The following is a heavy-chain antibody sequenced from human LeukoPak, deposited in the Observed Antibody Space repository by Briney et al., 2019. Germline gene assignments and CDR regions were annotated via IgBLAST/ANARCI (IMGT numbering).Heavy chain of an antibody. V-gene: IGHV1-46*01. J-gene: IGHJ5*02. CDR3: ARDLSIFGVVIMSKGWFDP. D-gene: IGHD3-3*01. Sequence: SVKVSCKASGYTFTSYYMHWVRQAPGQGLEWMGIINPSGGSTSYAQKFQGRVTMTRDTSTSTVYMELSSLRSEDTAVYYCARDLSIFGVVIMSKGWFDPWGQGTLVTVPS. CDR2: INPSGGST. CDR1: GYTFTSYY.